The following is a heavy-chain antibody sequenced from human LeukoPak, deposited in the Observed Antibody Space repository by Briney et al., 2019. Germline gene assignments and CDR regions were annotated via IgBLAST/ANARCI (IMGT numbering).Heavy chain of an antibody. J-gene: IGHJ4*02. V-gene: IGHV1-18*01. Sequence: GASVKVSCKASGYTFTNYAMHWVRQAPGQRLEWMGWISAYNGNTNYAQKLQGRVTMTTDTSTSTAYMELRSLRSDDTAVYYCARMWLDFPLYWGQGTLVTVSS. CDR3: ARMWLDFPLY. D-gene: IGHD6-19*01. CDR2: ISAYNGNT. CDR1: GYTFTNYA.